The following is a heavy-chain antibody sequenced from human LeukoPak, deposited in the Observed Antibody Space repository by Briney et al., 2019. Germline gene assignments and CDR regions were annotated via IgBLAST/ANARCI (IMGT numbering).Heavy chain of an antibody. CDR1: GFTFSSYA. D-gene: IGHD5-24*01. Sequence: GGSLRLSCAASGFTFSSYATHWVHQAPGKGLEWVAVISYDGSNKYYADSVKGRFTISRDNSKNTLYLQMNSLRAEDTAVYYCARDGYNLIDYWGQGTLVTVSS. J-gene: IGHJ4*02. V-gene: IGHV3-30-3*01. CDR2: ISYDGSNK. CDR3: ARDGYNLIDY.